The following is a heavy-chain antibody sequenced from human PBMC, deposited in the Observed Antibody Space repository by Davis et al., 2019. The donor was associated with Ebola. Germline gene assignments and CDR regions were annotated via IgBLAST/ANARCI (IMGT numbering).Heavy chain of an antibody. CDR3: ARGSILSQGYGRSSRRAFDI. CDR2: IYFTGTT. V-gene: IGHV4-4*07. CDR1: GFTFSSNA. D-gene: IGHD6-6*01. J-gene: IGHJ3*02. Sequence: ESLKISCAASGFTFSSNAMTWIRQPAGRGLEWLGRIYFTGTTEYSPSLQSRLNMTLDTSKNQFSLKLNSVTAADTAVYYCARGSILSQGYGRSSRRAFDIWGQGTMVIVSS.